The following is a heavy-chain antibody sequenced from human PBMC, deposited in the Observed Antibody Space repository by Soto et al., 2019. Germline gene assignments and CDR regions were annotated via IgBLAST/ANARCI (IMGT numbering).Heavy chain of an antibody. CDR3: ARDLSWGSNWYYYMDV. Sequence: EVQLVESGGGLVQPGGSLRLSCAGSGFTFSGYWMNWVRQAPGEGLEWVANIKQDGSERYYVDSVKGRFTISRDNARNSLYLQMNSLRAEDTAVYYCARDLSWGSNWYYYMDVWGKGTTVTVSS. CDR1: GFTFSGYW. V-gene: IGHV3-7*01. J-gene: IGHJ6*03. D-gene: IGHD7-27*01. CDR2: IKQDGSER.